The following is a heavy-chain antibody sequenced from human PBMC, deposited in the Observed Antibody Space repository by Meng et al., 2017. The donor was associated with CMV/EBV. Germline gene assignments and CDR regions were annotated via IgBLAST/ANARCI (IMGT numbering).Heavy chain of an antibody. CDR1: GFTVSSNY. CDR2: IYSGGST. J-gene: IGHJ5*02. Sequence: GESLKISCAASGFTVSSNYMSWVRQAPGKGLEWVSVIYSGGSTYYADSVKGRFTISRDNSKNTLYLQMNGLRAEDTAVYYCASMVVTRGWFDPWGQGTLVTVSS. D-gene: IGHD4/OR15-4a*01. CDR3: ASMVVTRGWFDP. V-gene: IGHV3-53*01.